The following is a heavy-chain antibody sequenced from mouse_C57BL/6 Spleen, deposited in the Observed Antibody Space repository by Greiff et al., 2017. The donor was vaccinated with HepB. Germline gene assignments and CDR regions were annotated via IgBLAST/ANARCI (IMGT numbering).Heavy chain of an antibody. CDR3: AGSYYGSSYAGAMDY. CDR1: GYTFTSYW. J-gene: IGHJ4*01. Sequence: QVQLQQPGAELVKPGASVKMSCKASGYTFTSYWITWVKQRPGQGLEWIGDICPGSGSTNYDETFKSKATLTVDTSSSTAYMQLSSLTSEDSAVDYCAGSYYGSSYAGAMDYWGQGTTVTVSS. V-gene: IGHV1-55*01. CDR2: ICPGSGST. D-gene: IGHD1-1*01.